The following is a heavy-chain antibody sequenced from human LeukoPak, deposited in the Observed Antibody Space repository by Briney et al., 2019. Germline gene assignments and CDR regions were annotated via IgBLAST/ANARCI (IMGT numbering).Heavy chain of an antibody. CDR1: GFTFSSYE. CDR2: ISSSGSTI. J-gene: IGHJ4*02. CDR3: VRVRGQWLVRGGFDY. V-gene: IGHV3-48*03. D-gene: IGHD6-19*01. Sequence: GGSLRLSCAASGFTFSSYEMNWVRQAPGKGLEWVSYISSSGSTIYYADSVKGRFTISRDNAKNSLYLQMNSLRAEDTAVYYCVRVRGQWLVRGGFDYWGQGTLVTVSS.